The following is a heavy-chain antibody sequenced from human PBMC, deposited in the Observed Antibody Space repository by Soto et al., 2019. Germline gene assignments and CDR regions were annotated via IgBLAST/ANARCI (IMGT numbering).Heavy chain of an antibody. CDR3: TRVLGYTFEPGKTRYYAMDV. D-gene: IGHD5-18*01. CDR2: LIPVFGSP. J-gene: IGHJ6*02. CDR1: GGTFSKDA. Sequence: QVQLVQSGAEVKKPGSSVTVSCKTSGGTFSKDAINWVRQAPGQGLEWMGLLIPVFGSPIYAQKFQGRITITAVESTSTAFMDLSSLRSEDTAVYYCTRVLGYTFEPGKTRYYAMDVWGQGTTVSVSS. V-gene: IGHV1-69*01.